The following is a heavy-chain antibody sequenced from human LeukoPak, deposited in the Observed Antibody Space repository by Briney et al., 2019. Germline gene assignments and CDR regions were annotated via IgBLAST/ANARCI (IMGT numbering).Heavy chain of an antibody. CDR1: GGSISSSSYY. CDR3: ARSKDILTGYCFDY. Sequence: SETLSLTCTVSGGSISSSSYYWGWIRQPPGKGLEWIGSIYYSGSTYYNPSLKSRVTISVDTSKNQFSLKLSSVTAADTAVYYCARSKDILTGYCFDYWGQGTLVTVSS. J-gene: IGHJ4*02. V-gene: IGHV4-39*07. CDR2: IYYSGST. D-gene: IGHD3-9*01.